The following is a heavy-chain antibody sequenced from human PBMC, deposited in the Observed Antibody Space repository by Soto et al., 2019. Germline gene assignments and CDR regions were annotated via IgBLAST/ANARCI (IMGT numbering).Heavy chain of an antibody. CDR1: GYTFTSYY. J-gene: IGHJ5*02. V-gene: IGHV1-46*01. D-gene: IGHD3-10*01. Sequence: ASVKVSCKASGYTFTSYYMDWVRQAPGQGLEWMGIINPSGGSTSYAQKFQGRVTMTRDTSTSTVYMELSSLRSEDTAVYYCARDGGGYGAGSYSYNWFDPWGQGTQVTVSS. CDR2: INPSGGST. CDR3: ARDGGGYGAGSYSYNWFDP.